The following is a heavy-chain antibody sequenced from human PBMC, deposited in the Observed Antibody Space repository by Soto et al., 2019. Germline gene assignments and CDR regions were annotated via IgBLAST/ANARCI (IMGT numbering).Heavy chain of an antibody. CDR2: IYYSGST. Sequence: PSETLSLTCTVSGGSISSSSYYWGWIRQPPGKGLEWIGSIYYSGSTYYNPSLKSRVTISVDTSKNQFSLKLSSVTAADTAVYYCARSRYCSGGSCYFFAWFDPWGQGTLVTVSS. J-gene: IGHJ5*02. V-gene: IGHV4-39*01. CDR3: ARSRYCSGGSCYFFAWFDP. D-gene: IGHD2-15*01. CDR1: GGSISSSSYY.